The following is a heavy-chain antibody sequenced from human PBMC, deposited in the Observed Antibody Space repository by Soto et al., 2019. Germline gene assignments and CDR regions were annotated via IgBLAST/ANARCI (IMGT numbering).Heavy chain of an antibody. D-gene: IGHD3-3*01. J-gene: IGHJ4*02. CDR2: FDPEDGET. V-gene: IGHV1-24*01. CDR3: ATDFSYSDFWSGPQADN. CDR1: GYTLTELS. Sequence: VASVKVSCKVSGYTLTELSMHWVRQAPGKGFEWMGGFDPEDGETIYAQKFQGRVTMTEDTSTDTAYMELSSLRSEDTAVYYCATDFSYSDFWSGPQADNWGQGTLVTVSS.